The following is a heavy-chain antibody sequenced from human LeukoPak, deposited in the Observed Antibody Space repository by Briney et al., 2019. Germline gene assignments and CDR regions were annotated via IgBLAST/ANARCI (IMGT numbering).Heavy chain of an antibody. CDR2: IRYDGSNK. D-gene: IGHD2-2*03. V-gene: IGHV3-33*08. Sequence: PGRSLRLSCAASGFTFSSYGMHWVRQAPGKGLEWVAVIRYDGSNKYYADSVKGRFTISRDNSKHTLYLQMNSLRAEDTAVYYGARWMDYYYGMDVWGQGTTVTVSS. J-gene: IGHJ6*02. CDR1: GFTFSSYG. CDR3: ARWMDYYYGMDV.